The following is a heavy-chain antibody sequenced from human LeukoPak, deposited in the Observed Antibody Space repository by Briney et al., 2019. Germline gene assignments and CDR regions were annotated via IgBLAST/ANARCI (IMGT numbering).Heavy chain of an antibody. D-gene: IGHD3-3*01. CDR1: GGSFSSGGYY. CDR2: IYYSGST. CDR3: ASGEASITIFGVVINGMDV. J-gene: IGHJ6*02. V-gene: IGHV4-31*03. Sequence: PSQTLSLTCTVSGGSFSSGGYYWSWIRQHPGTGLEWIGYIYYSGSTYYNPSLKSRVTISVDTSKNQFSLKLSSVTAADTAVYYCASGEASITIFGVVINGMDVWGQGTTVTVSS.